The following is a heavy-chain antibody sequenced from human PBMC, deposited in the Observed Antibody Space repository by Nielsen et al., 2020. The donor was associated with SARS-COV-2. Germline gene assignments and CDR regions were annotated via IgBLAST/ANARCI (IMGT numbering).Heavy chain of an antibody. CDR3: ARDDTVTMNYYSYYGMDV. CDR1: GYTFTNYY. CDR2: INTSDGST. D-gene: IGHD4-17*01. V-gene: IGHV1-46*01. J-gene: IGHJ6*02. Sequence: ASVKVSCKASGYTFTNYYMHWVRQAPGQGLEWMGIINTSDGSTTYAQKFQGRVTMTRDTSTRTVYMELRSLRSEDTAVYYCARDDTVTMNYYSYYGMDVWGQGTTVTVSS.